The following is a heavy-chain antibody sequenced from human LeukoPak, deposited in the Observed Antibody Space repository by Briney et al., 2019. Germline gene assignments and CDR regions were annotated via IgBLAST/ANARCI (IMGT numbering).Heavy chain of an antibody. Sequence: ASVKVSCKASGYTFTSYAMHWVRQAPGQRLEWMGWINAGNGNTKYSQKFQGRVTITRDTSASTAYMELSSLRSEDTAVYYCATPADQKAYDSSGYYFRSWYYYGMDVWGQGTTVTVSS. CDR3: ATPADQKAYDSSGYYFRSWYYYGMDV. V-gene: IGHV1-3*01. CDR2: INAGNGNT. J-gene: IGHJ6*02. CDR1: GYTFTSYA. D-gene: IGHD3-22*01.